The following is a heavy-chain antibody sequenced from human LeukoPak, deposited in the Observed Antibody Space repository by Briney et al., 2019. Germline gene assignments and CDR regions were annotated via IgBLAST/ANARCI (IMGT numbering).Heavy chain of an antibody. J-gene: IGHJ5*02. CDR1: GGSICSHY. D-gene: IGHD3-22*01. CDR2: IFYRGST. CDR3: ARDGLFRYDSSGYFLDP. V-gene: IGHV4-59*11. Sequence: SETLSLTCTVSGGSICSHYWSWLRQPPGKGLEWIGYIFYRGSTNYNPSLKSRVTISVDTSKNNFSLRLTSVTAADTAVYYCARDGLFRYDSSGYFLDPWGQGTLVTVSS.